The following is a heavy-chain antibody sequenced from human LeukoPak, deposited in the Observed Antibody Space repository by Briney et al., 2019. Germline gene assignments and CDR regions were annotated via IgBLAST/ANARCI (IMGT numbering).Heavy chain of an antibody. V-gene: IGHV4-61*02. Sequence: SETLSLTCSVSGGSISSSTYYWSWTRQPAGKGLEWIGRIYISGSTNYNPSLKSRVTMSVDTSKNQFSLKLSSVTAADTAVYYCARDRGTWNDDGFDYWGQGTLVTVSS. J-gene: IGHJ4*02. CDR2: IYISGST. CDR1: GGSISSSTYY. CDR3: ARDRGTWNDDGFDY. D-gene: IGHD1-1*01.